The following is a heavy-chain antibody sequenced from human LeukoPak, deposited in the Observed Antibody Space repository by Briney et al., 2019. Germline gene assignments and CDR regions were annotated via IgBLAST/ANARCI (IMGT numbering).Heavy chain of an antibody. CDR2: INPNSGGT. CDR1: GYTFTGYY. CDR3: ASDYGDYGNAFDI. Sequence: ASVTVSCKASGYTFTGYYMHWVRQAPGQGLEWMGWINPNSGGTNYAQKFQGRVTMTRDTSISTAYMELSRLRSDDTAMYYCASDYGDYGNAFDIWGQGTMVTVSS. D-gene: IGHD4-17*01. J-gene: IGHJ3*02. V-gene: IGHV1-2*02.